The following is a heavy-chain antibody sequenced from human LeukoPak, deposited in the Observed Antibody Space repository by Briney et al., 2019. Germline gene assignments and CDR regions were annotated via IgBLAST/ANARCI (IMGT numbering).Heavy chain of an antibody. J-gene: IGHJ3*02. CDR1: GGSISSGSYY. CDR3: ARATLRYCSSTSCYHDAFDI. D-gene: IGHD2-2*01. V-gene: IGHV4-61*02. Sequence: SETLSLTCTVSGGSISSGSYYWSWIRQSAGKGLEWIGRIYTSGSTNYNPSLKSRVTISVDTSKNQFSLKLSSVTAADTAVYYCARATLRYCSSTSCYHDAFDIWGQGTMVTVSS. CDR2: IYTSGST.